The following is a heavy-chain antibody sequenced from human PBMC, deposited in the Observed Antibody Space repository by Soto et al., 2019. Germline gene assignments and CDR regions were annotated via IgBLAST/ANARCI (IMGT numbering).Heavy chain of an antibody. CDR1: GGSFSGYY. CDR3: ARAWYYFDY. D-gene: IGHD2-8*02. J-gene: IGHJ4*02. CDR2: INHSGST. V-gene: IGHV4-34*01. Sequence: SETLSLTCAVYGGSFSGYYWSWIRQPPGKGLEWIGEINHSGSTNYNPSLKSRVTISVDTSKNQFSLKLSSVTAADTAVYYCARAWYYFDYWGQGTLVTVSS.